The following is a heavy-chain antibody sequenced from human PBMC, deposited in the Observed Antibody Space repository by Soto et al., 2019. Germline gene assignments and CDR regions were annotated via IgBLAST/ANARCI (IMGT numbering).Heavy chain of an antibody. Sequence: PSETLSLTCTVSGGSISSYYWGWIRQPPGKGLEWIGSIYYSGSTYYNPSLKSRVTISVDTSKNQFSLKLSSVTAADTAVYYCARHYREYFDYWGQGTLVTVSS. CDR1: GGSISSYY. CDR2: IYYSGST. J-gene: IGHJ4*02. V-gene: IGHV4-39*01. D-gene: IGHD4-4*01. CDR3: ARHYREYFDY.